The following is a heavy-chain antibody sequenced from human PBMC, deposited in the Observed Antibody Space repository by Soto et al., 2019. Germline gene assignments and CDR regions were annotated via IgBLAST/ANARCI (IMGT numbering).Heavy chain of an antibody. CDR2: IYYSGST. CDR1: GGSISSGGYY. CDR3: AREYTVTTQDAFDI. Sequence: QVQLQESGPGLVKPSQTLSLTCTVSGGSISSGGYYWSWIRQHPGKGLGWIGNIYYSGSTYYNPSLKSRVTISVDTSKNQFSLKLSSVTAADTAVYYCAREYTVTTQDAFDIWGQGTMVTVSS. D-gene: IGHD4-17*01. V-gene: IGHV4-31*03. J-gene: IGHJ3*02.